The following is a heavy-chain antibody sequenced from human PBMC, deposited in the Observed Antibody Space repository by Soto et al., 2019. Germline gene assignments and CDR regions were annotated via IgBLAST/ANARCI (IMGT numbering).Heavy chain of an antibody. Sequence: QVQLQESGPGLVKPSQTLSLTCTVSGGSISSGDYYWSWIRQPPGKGLEWIGYIYYSGSTYYNPSLKSRVTISVDTSKNQFSLKLSSVTAADTAVYYCARDRFEDYYDSSGYSYYYYGMDVWGQGTTVAVSS. CDR1: GGSISSGDYY. V-gene: IGHV4-30-4*01. CDR2: IYYSGST. J-gene: IGHJ6*02. D-gene: IGHD3-22*01. CDR3: ARDRFEDYYDSSGYSYYYYGMDV.